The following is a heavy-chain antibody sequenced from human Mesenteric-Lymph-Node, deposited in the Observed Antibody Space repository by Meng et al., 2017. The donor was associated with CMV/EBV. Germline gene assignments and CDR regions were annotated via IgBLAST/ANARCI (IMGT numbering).Heavy chain of an antibody. D-gene: IGHD5-18*01. CDR1: GFTFSSYA. Sequence: GESLKISCAASGFTFSSYAMSWVRQAPGKGLEWVSVIYSGGSSTYYADSVKGRFTISRDNSKNTLYLQVNSLRAEDTAVYYCAKDQGYSYGYYFDYWGQGTVVTVSS. CDR2: IYSGGSST. CDR3: AKDQGYSYGYYFDY. V-gene: IGHV3-23*03. J-gene: IGHJ4*02.